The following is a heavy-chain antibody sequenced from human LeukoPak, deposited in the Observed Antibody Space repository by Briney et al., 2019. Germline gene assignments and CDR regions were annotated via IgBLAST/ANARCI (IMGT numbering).Heavy chain of an antibody. Sequence: RPGGSLRLSCAASGFTFSSYSMNWVRQAPGKGLEWVSSISSSSSYIYYADSVKGRFTISRDNAKNSLYLQMNSLRAEDTAVYYCAREPKQCPYCGGGGFDHWGQGTLVTVSS. J-gene: IGHJ5*02. CDR3: AREPKQCPYCGGGGFDH. V-gene: IGHV3-21*01. CDR1: GFTFSSYS. D-gene: IGHD2-21*01. CDR2: ISSSSSYI.